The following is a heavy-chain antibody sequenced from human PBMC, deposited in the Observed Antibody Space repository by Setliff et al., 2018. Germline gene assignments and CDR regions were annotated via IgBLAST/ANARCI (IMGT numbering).Heavy chain of an antibody. CDR3: ARDNTIVGATDY. V-gene: IGHV4-61*02. D-gene: IGHD1-26*01. Sequence: SETLSLTCAVSGGSISSGSYYWSWIRQPAGKGLEWVGRLHTSGSTNYNPSLKSRVTISVDTSTNHFPLKLTSVTAADTAVYYCARDNTIVGATDYWGQGALVTVSS. J-gene: IGHJ4*02. CDR1: GGSISSGSYY. CDR2: LHTSGST.